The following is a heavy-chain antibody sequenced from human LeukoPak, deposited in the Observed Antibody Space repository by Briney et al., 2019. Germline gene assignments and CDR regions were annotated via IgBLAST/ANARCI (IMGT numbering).Heavy chain of an antibody. Sequence: ASVKVSCKASGYTFTSYGISWVRQAPGQGLEWMGWISAYNGNTNYAQKFQGRVTMTRDTSTSTVYMELSSLRSEDTAVYYCARRGSTDYYFDYWGQGTLVTVSS. CDR1: GYTFTSYG. J-gene: IGHJ4*02. V-gene: IGHV1-18*01. CDR2: ISAYNGNT. D-gene: IGHD4-4*01. CDR3: ARRGSTDYYFDY.